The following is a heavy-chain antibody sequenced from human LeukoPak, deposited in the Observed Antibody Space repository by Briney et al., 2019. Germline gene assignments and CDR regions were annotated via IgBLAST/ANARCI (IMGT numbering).Heavy chain of an antibody. CDR2: INPNSGGT. CDR1: GYSFTGHY. J-gene: IGHJ4*02. CDR3: ARAYSSGYFDY. Sequence: PRASVKVSCKASGYSFTGHYMHWVRQAPGQGLEWMGWINPNSGGTNYAQKFQGRVTMTRDTSISTAYMELSRLRSDDTAVYYCARAYSSGYFDYWGQGTLVTVSS. D-gene: IGHD6-19*01. V-gene: IGHV1-2*02.